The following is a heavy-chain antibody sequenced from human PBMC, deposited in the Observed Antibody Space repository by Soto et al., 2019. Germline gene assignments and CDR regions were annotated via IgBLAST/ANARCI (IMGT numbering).Heavy chain of an antibody. CDR2: IGGRSVNT. J-gene: IGHJ4*02. Sequence: PGGSLRLSCAASGFAFSSYAVSWVRQAPGKGLEWVSAIGGRSVNTCYAAFVKGRFTISRDNSKNTLYLQMNSLRAEDTAVYYCANPAPSGSSTYYYYFDYWGQGTRVTFSS. CDR3: ANPAPSGSSTYYYYFDY. V-gene: IGHV3-23*01. CDR1: GFAFSSYA. D-gene: IGHD3-22*01.